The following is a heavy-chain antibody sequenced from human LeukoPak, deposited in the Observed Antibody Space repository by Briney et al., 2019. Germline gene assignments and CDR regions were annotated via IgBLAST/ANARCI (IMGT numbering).Heavy chain of an antibody. CDR1: GFTFSTHW. D-gene: IGHD1-1*01. V-gene: IGHV3-74*01. CDR3: ARDGHGNWNDGGWFDP. J-gene: IGHJ5*02. Sequence: GGSLRLSCAASGFTFSTHWMHWVRQAPGKGLVWVSRINGDGSSTSYADSVKGRFTISRDNAKNTLYLQMNSLRAEDTAVYYCARDGHGNWNDGGWFDPWGQGTLVTVSS. CDR2: INGDGSST.